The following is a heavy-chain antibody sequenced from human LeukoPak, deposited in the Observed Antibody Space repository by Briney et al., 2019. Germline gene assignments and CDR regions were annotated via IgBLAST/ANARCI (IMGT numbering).Heavy chain of an antibody. Sequence: PTASVKVSCKASGYTFTSYGISWVRQAPGQGLEWMGWISAYNGSTSYAQKFQGRVTMTRDTSTSTVYMELSSLRSEDTAVYYCARDFSITMIVAPGYWGQGTLVTVSS. J-gene: IGHJ4*02. CDR3: ARDFSITMIVAPGY. CDR2: ISAYNGST. D-gene: IGHD3-22*01. V-gene: IGHV1-18*01. CDR1: GYTFTSYG.